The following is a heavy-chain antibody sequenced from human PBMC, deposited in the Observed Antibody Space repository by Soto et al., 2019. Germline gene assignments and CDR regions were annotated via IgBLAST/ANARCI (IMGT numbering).Heavy chain of an antibody. J-gene: IGHJ5*02. CDR2: IYYSGST. D-gene: IGHD5-18*01. CDR1: GGSISSYY. CDR3: ARVRGYGNENWFDP. Sequence: SETLSLTCTVSGGSISSYYWSWIRQPPGKGLEWIGYIYYSGSTNYNPSLKSRVTISVDTSKNQFSLKLSSVTAADTAVYYCARVRGYGNENWFDPCGQRTLVTVSS. V-gene: IGHV4-59*01.